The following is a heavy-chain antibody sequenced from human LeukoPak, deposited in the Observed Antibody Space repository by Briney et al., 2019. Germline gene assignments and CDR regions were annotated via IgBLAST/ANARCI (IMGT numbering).Heavy chain of an antibody. Sequence: GASVKVSCKASGYTFTGYYIHWVRQAPGQGLEWMGWINPNSGCTNYAQKFQGRVTMTRDTSISTAYMELSRLRSDDTAVYYCATIAAAGFDYWGQGTLVTVSS. CDR1: GYTFTGYY. D-gene: IGHD6-13*01. J-gene: IGHJ4*02. CDR2: INPNSGCT. CDR3: ATIAAAGFDY. V-gene: IGHV1-2*02.